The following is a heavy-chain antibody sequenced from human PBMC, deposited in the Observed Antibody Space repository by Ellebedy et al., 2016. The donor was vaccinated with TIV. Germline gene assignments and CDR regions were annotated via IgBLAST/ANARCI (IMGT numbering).Heavy chain of an antibody. CDR3: AKVLFAFGEFESPFDP. CDR2: IRYDGSDK. J-gene: IGHJ5*02. V-gene: IGHV3-30*02. D-gene: IGHD3-10*01. CDR1: GFTFHSYG. Sequence: PGGSLRLSCAASGFTFHSYGMHWVRQAPGKGLEWVTFIRYDGSDKYYADPVNGRFTVSRDNSKNTLNLQMNSLRLEDTAVYYCAKVLFAFGEFESPFDPWGQGTLVTVSS.